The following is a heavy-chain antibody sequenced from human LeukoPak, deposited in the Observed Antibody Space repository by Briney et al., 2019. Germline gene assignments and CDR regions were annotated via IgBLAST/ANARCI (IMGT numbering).Heavy chain of an antibody. CDR2: IYSGGST. Sequence: GGSLRLSCAASGFTVSSNYMSWVRQAPGKGLEWVSVIYSGGSTYYADSVKGRFTISRDNSKNTLYLRMNSLRAEDTAVYYCARRSFCSGDRCQLYYYYAMDVWGQGTTVTVSS. J-gene: IGHJ6*02. CDR1: GFTVSSNY. V-gene: IGHV3-66*01. D-gene: IGHD2-15*01. CDR3: ARRSFCSGDRCQLYYYYAMDV.